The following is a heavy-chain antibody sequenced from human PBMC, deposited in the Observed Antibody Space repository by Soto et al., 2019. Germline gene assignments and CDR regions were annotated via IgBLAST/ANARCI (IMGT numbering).Heavy chain of an antibody. CDR3: SRDGIPNSSSPFVLGH. Sequence: PSETLSLTYSFSGGSVNNANYYWSWIRQPPGKGLESTASIYNGPYRKFNPSLKNRGTISADPSKNTFSLRLNSFSAADTAGYYGSRDGIPNSSSPFVLGHWGRGTRVTVS. CDR2: IYNGPYR. D-gene: IGHD6-6*01. J-gene: IGHJ5*02. CDR1: GGSVNNANYY. V-gene: IGHV4-61*01.